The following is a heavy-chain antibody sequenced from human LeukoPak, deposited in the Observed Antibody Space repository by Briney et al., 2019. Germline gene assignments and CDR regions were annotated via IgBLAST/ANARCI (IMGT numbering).Heavy chain of an antibody. Sequence: GRSLRLSCAASGFTFDDYAMHWVRQAPGKGLEWVSGISWNSGSIGYADSVKGRFTISRDNAKNSLYLQMNSLRAEDTAVYYCAAFDIWGQGTMVTVSS. CDR2: ISWNSGSI. CDR3: AAFDI. CDR1: GFTFDDYA. V-gene: IGHV3-9*01. J-gene: IGHJ3*02.